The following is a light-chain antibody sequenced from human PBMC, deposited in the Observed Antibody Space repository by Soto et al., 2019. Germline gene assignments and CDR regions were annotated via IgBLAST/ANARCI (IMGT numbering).Light chain of an antibody. Sequence: EIVLTQSPATLSLSPGERATLSCRASHRVSSYLAWYQQKPGQAPRLLLYDASNRATGIPARFSGSGSGTDFTLTISSLEPEDFAVYYCQQRSDWPRLTFGGGTTVQIK. V-gene: IGKV3-11*01. J-gene: IGKJ4*01. CDR1: HRVSSY. CDR3: QQRSDWPRLT. CDR2: DAS.